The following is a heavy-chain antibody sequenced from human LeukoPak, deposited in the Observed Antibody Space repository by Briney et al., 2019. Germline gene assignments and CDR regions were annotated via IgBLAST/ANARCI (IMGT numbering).Heavy chain of an antibody. Sequence: GASLQISCQGSGYSFTSYWIGWVRQMPGKGLEWMGIIYPGDSDTRYSPSFQGQVTISADKSISTAYLQWSSLKASDTAMYYCARLAYHGSGSYQYYYYYYGMDVWGQGTTVTVSS. CDR2: IYPGDSDT. J-gene: IGHJ6*02. D-gene: IGHD3-10*01. V-gene: IGHV5-51*01. CDR1: GYSFTSYW. CDR3: ARLAYHGSGSYQYYYYYYGMDV.